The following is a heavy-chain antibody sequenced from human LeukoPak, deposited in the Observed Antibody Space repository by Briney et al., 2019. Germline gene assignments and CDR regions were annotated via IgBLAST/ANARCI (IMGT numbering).Heavy chain of an antibody. CDR3: ARGRGMVRGVMPHNWFDP. CDR2: MNPNSGNT. CDR1: GYTFTSYD. D-gene: IGHD3-10*01. V-gene: IGHV1-8*01. Sequence: GASVKVSCKASGYTFTSYDINWVRQATGQGLEWMGWMNPNSGNTGYAQKFQGRVTMTRNTSISTAYMELSSLRSGDTAVYYCARGRGMVRGVMPHNWFDPWGQGTLVTVSS. J-gene: IGHJ5*02.